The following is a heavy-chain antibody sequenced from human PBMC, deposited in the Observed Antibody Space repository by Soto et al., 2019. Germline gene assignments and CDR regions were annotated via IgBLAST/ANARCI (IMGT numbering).Heavy chain of an antibody. CDR1: GFTFSSYA. J-gene: IGHJ6*02. V-gene: IGHV3-30-3*01. CDR3: ARDLRSSKIYYYGMDV. D-gene: IGHD1-26*01. Sequence: QVQLVESGGGVVQPGMSLRLSCAASGFTFSSYAMHWVRQAPGKGLEWVAVISYDGSNKYYADSVKGRFTISRDNSKNTLYLQMNSLRAEDTAVYYCARDLRSSKIYYYGMDVWGQGTTVTVSS. CDR2: ISYDGSNK.